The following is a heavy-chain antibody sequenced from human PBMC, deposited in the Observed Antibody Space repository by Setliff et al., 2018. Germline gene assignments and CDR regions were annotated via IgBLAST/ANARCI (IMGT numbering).Heavy chain of an antibody. CDR3: ARDLGGIWKTYFDY. D-gene: IGHD1-1*01. CDR2: ISTYNGKT. CDR1: GYIFTSYG. J-gene: IGHJ4*02. Sequence: ASVKVSCKASGYIFTSYGFSWVRQAPGQGLEWMGWISTYNGKTNYAQKFQGRVTMTRDTSISTAYMELSRLRSDDTAVYYCARDLGGIWKTYFDYWGQGTLVTVSS. V-gene: IGHV1-18*01.